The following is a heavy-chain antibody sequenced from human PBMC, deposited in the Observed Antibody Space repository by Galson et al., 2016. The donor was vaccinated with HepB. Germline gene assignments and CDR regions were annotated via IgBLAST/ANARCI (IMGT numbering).Heavy chain of an antibody. Sequence: LRLSCAASGFTFDGFAMHWVRQPPGKGLEWVSGINWHSRDIEYADSVQGRFTIPRDNAKNTLYLQINSLRPEDTALYYCVKDTQRWLQKPWWAFDSWGQGTMVTVS. J-gene: IGHJ3*02. CDR3: VKDTQRWLQKPWWAFDS. V-gene: IGHV3-9*01. CDR1: GFTFDGFA. D-gene: IGHD5-24*01. CDR2: INWHSRDI.